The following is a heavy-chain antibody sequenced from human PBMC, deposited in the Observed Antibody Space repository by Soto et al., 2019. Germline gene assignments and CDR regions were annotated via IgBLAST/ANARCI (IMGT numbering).Heavy chain of an antibody. CDR3: GRVGCSYSDCYENWFDP. CDR2: IGVYNGKT. V-gene: IGHV1-18*04. CDR1: GYAFTSYG. D-gene: IGHD2-21*02. J-gene: IGHJ5*02. Sequence: ASVKVSCKASGYAFTSYGISWVRQAPGQGLEWMGWIGVYNGKTDYAQKFQGRVTMTTDTSTDTAYMDLRSLRFDDTAVYFCGRVGCSYSDCYENWFDPWGQGTLVTVSS.